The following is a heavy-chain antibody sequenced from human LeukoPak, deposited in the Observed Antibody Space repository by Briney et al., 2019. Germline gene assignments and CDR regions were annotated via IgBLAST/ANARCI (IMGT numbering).Heavy chain of an antibody. CDR3: AREVLYFDY. Sequence: PGGSLRLSCAASGSTFGNYAMSWVRQAPGKGLEWVSTISDSGGSIYYADSVEGRFTISRDNSKITLYLQMTSLRAEDTAVYFCAREVLYFDYWGQGTLVTVSS. J-gene: IGHJ4*02. CDR1: GSTFGNYA. D-gene: IGHD4/OR15-4a*01. V-gene: IGHV3-23*01. CDR2: ISDSGGSI.